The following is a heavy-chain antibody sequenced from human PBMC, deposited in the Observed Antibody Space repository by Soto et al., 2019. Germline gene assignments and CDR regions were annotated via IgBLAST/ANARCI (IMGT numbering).Heavy chain of an antibody. V-gene: IGHV3-48*02. CDR2: ISSSSSTI. CDR3: ARGSGSYYYYYYGMDV. D-gene: IGHD1-26*01. CDR1: GFTFSSYS. Sequence: SLRLSCAASGFTFSSYSMNWVRQAPGKGLEWVSYISSSSSTIYYADSVKGRFTISRDNAKNSLYLQMNSLRDEDTAVYYCARGSGSYYYYYYGMDVWGQGTTVTVSS. J-gene: IGHJ6*02.